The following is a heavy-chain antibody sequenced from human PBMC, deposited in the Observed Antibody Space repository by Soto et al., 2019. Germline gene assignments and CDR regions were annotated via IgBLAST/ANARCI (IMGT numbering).Heavy chain of an antibody. D-gene: IGHD1-1*01. CDR1: GASISTN. J-gene: IGHJ3*01. Sequence: PSETLSLTCTVSGASISTNWGWIRQPPGKGLEWIGNIHYSGSTYYNPSLKSRLTISIDTSKNQFSLNLTSVTAADTAVYYCARLRRDGQTGYAFQLWGQGTMVTLSS. CDR2: IHYSGST. CDR3: ARLRRDGQTGYAFQL. V-gene: IGHV4-39*01.